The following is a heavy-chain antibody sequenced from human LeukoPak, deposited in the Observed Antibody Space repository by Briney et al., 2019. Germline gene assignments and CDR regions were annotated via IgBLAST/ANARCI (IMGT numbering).Heavy chain of an antibody. J-gene: IGHJ3*02. CDR3: ARGALPGYSSSWYKGDAFDI. Sequence: PGGSLRLSCAASGFTFSNNVMSWVRQAPGKGLEWVSSVSRSGGSIYYADSVKGRFTSSRDNSKNTLYLQMNSLRAEDTAVYYCARGALPGYSSSWYKGDAFDIWGQGTMVTVSS. D-gene: IGHD6-13*01. CDR1: GFTFSNNV. CDR2: VSRSGGSI. V-gene: IGHV3-23*01.